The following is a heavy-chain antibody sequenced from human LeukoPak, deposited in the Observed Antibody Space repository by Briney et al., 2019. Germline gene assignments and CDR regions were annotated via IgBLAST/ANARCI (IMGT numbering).Heavy chain of an antibody. CDR1: GFTFTTYW. J-gene: IGHJ1*01. CDR2: IKSDGGT. Sequence: GGSLRLSCAASGFTFTTYWMHWVRQAPGHRLVWVSRIKSDGGTNYADSMKGRFTVSRDNAKKTVSLQMNSLRPEDTGVYYCARAPSEIGGYYPEYFRHWGQGTLVTVSS. CDR3: ARAPSEIGGYYPEYFRH. V-gene: IGHV3-74*01. D-gene: IGHD3-22*01.